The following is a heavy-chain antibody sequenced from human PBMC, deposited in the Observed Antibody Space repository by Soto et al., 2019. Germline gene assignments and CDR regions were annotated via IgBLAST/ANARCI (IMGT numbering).Heavy chain of an antibody. CDR1: GFTFSNYA. J-gene: IGHJ6*02. CDR3: AKDQHCSTSTCYATPYGMDV. CDR2: ISGSGSST. Sequence: WGSLRLSCAASGFTFSNYAIIWVRHSPCKGLEWVSAISGSGSSTYYADSVKGRFTISRDNSKNTLYLQMNSLRAEDTAVYYCAKDQHCSTSTCYATPYGMDVWGQGTKVTVSS. D-gene: IGHD2-2*01. V-gene: IGHV3-23*01.